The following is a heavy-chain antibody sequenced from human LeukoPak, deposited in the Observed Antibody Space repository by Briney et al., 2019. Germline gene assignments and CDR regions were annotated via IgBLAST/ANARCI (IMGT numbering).Heavy chain of an antibody. D-gene: IGHD1-26*01. V-gene: IGHV3-15*01. Sequence: GGSLRLSCAAPGFTFNNAWMSWVRQPPGEGREWVGCIKSKTDGETTDYAAPVRGTFTISRDDSKNTLYLQMTNLKTGDTAMYYCTTYLGGTSRDYFDYWRQGTVVTVSS. CDR2: IKSKTDGETT. CDR3: TTYLGGTSRDYFDY. J-gene: IGHJ4*02. CDR1: GFTFNNAW.